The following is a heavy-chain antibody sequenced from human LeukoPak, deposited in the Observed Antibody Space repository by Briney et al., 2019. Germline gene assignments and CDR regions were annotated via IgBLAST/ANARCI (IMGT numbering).Heavy chain of an antibody. CDR2: IYHSGST. CDR1: GGSISSSNW. V-gene: IGHV4-4*02. J-gene: IGHJ6*03. Sequence: PSETLSLTCAVSGGSISSSNWWSWVRQPPGKGLEWIGEIYHSGSTNYNPSLKSRVTISVDKSKNQFSLKLSSVTAADTAVYYCARDWGVPSITSYYYMDVWGKGTTVTVSS. D-gene: IGHD3-10*01. CDR3: ARDWGVPSITSYYYMDV.